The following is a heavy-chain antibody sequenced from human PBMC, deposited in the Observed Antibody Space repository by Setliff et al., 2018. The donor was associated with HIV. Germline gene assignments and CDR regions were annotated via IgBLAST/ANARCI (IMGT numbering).Heavy chain of an antibody. CDR3: ARGLNVLSGYTWVV. J-gene: IGHJ4*02. CDR1: GYTFTSYY. Sequence: ASVKVSCKASGYTFTSYYMHWVRQAPGQGLEWMGIINPSGGSTRYAQKFRGRITMTRDTSTNTAYMELSSLTSDDTAVYYCARGLNVLSGYTWVVWGQGTPVTVSS. CDR2: INPSGGST. V-gene: IGHV1-46*01. D-gene: IGHD3-3*01.